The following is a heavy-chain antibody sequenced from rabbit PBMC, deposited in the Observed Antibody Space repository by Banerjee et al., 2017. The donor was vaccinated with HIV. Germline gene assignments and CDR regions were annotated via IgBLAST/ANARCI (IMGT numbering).Heavy chain of an antibody. CDR3: ARESIYNGDGDDKGFNL. J-gene: IGHJ4*01. CDR2: VDPIFGST. D-gene: IGHD2-1*01. V-gene: IGHV1S40*01. Sequence: QSLEESGGGLVKPEGSLTLTCKASGFPFSNKAVMCWVRQAPGKGLEWIGYVDPIFGSTYYASWAKGRFTISKTSSTTVTLQMTSLTAADTATYFCARESIYNGDGDDKGFNLWGPGTLVTVS. CDR1: GFPFSNKAV.